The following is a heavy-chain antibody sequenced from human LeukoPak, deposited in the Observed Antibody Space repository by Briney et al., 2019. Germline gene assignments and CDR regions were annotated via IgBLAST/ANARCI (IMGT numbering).Heavy chain of an antibody. D-gene: IGHD3-3*01. V-gene: IGHV1-58*01. CDR2: IVVGSGNT. J-gene: IGHJ6*02. CDR1: GFTFTSSA. CDR3: AAPITIFGVVTMDYYYYGMDV. Sequence: SVTVSCKASGFTFTSSAVQWVRQARGQRLEWIGWIVVGSGNTNYAQKFQERVTITRDMSTSTAYMELSSLRSEDTAVYYCAAPITIFGVVTMDYYYYGMDVWGQGTTVTVSS.